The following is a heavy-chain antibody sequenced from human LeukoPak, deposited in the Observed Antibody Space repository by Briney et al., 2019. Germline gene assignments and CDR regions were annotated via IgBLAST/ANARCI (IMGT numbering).Heavy chain of an antibody. CDR3: AKVYTAVAGHRWDY. CDR1: GFTFSSYA. V-gene: IGHV3-30-3*01. D-gene: IGHD6-19*01. CDR2: ISYDGSNK. J-gene: IGHJ4*02. Sequence: GGSLRLSCAASGFTFSSYAMHWVRQAPGKGLEWVAVISYDGSNKYYADSVKGRFTISRDNSKNTLYLQMNSLRAEDTAVYYCAKVYTAVAGHRWDYWGQGTLVTVSS.